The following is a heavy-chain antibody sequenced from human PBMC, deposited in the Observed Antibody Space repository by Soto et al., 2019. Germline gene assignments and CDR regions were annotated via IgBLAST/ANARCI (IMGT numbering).Heavy chain of an antibody. CDR3: VRENDYGGNSVLTY. Sequence: SVKVSCKASGGTFSSYAISWVRQAPGQGLEWMGGIIPIFGTANYAQKFQGRVTITADESTSTAYMELSSLRSEDTAVYYCVRENDYGGNSVLTYWGQGTLVTVYS. D-gene: IGHD4-17*01. J-gene: IGHJ4*02. CDR1: GGTFSSYA. V-gene: IGHV1-69*13. CDR2: IIPIFGTA.